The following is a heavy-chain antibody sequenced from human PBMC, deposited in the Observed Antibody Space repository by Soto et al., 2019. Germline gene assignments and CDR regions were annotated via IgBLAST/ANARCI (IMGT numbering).Heavy chain of an antibody. CDR2: TYYSGST. V-gene: IGHV4-31*03. CDR3: ARSVFP. Sequence: SETLSLTCTVSGGSICGGGYYWTWIRQHPGKGLEWIGYTYYSGSTYYNPSLKSRVTISVDTSKNQFSLKLNSVTAADTAVYYCARSVFPWGQGTLVTVSS. CDR1: GGSICGGGYY. J-gene: IGHJ5*02.